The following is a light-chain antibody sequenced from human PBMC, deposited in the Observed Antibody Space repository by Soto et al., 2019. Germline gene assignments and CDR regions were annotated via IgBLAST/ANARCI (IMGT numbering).Light chain of an antibody. Sequence: AIRMTQSPSSFSASTGDRVTITCRASQGISSYLAWYQQKPGKAPKLLICAASTLQSGVPSRFSGSGSGTDFTLTISCLQSEDFATYYCQQYYSYPHTFGQGTKVEIK. CDR3: QQYYSYPHT. J-gene: IGKJ1*01. CDR1: QGISSY. V-gene: IGKV1-8*01. CDR2: AAS.